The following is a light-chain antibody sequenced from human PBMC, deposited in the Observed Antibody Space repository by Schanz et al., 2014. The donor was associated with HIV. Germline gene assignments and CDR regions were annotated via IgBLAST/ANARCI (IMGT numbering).Light chain of an antibody. CDR2: EGD. Sequence: QSALTQPASVSGSPGQSITISCPGTTGDIGSYNLVSWYQQYPGKAPKLILYEGDKRPPGMSTRFSGSKSGKTASLTISGLQTEDEADYYCCSYAGSTTWLFGGGTKLTVL. V-gene: IGLV2-23*01. CDR3: CSYAGSTTWL. CDR1: TGDIGSYNL. J-gene: IGLJ3*02.